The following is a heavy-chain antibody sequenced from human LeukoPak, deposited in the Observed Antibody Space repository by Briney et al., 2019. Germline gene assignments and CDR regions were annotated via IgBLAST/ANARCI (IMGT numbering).Heavy chain of an antibody. D-gene: IGHD6-13*01. V-gene: IGHV4-59*08. Sequence: SETLSLTCTVPGGSISSYYWSWIRQPPGKGLEWIGYIYYSGSTNYNPSLKSRVTISVDTSKNQFSLKLSSVTAADTAVYYCARHLGGSSWFNWFDPWGQGTLVTVSS. CDR2: IYYSGST. CDR3: ARHLGGSSWFNWFDP. CDR1: GGSISSYY. J-gene: IGHJ5*02.